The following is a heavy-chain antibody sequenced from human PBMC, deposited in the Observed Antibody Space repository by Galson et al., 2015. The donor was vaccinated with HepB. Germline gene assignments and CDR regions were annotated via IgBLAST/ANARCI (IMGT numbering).Heavy chain of an antibody. D-gene: IGHD6-13*01. Sequence: LVKVSCKASGYTFTSYDINWVRQATGQVLEWMGRMNPNSGSTDYAQKFQGRVTMTRDTSKSTAYMELSSLRSEDTAVYYCAKAAADTIYYYYYMDVWGKGTTVTVS. CDR3: AKAAADTIYYYYYMDV. V-gene: IGHV1-8*01. CDR2: MNPNSGST. J-gene: IGHJ6*03. CDR1: GYTFTSYD.